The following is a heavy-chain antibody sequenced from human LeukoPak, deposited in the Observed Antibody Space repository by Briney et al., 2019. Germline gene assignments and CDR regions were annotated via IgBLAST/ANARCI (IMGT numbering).Heavy chain of an antibody. CDR3: ARDETEYYYGSGSYYPHYFDY. CDR1: GGSISSYY. J-gene: IGHJ4*02. V-gene: IGHV4-59*01. CDR2: IYYSGST. D-gene: IGHD3-10*01. Sequence: SETLSLTCTVSGGSISSYYWSWIRQPPGKGLEWIGYIYYSGSTNYNPSLKSRVTISVDTSKNQFSLKLSSVTAADTAVYYCARDETEYYYGSGSYYPHYFDYWGQGTLVTVSS.